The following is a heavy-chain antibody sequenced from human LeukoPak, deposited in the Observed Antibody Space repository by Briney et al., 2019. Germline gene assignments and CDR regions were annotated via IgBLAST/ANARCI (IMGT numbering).Heavy chain of an antibody. Sequence: GASVKVSCKASGYSFTSNYIHWVRQAPGQGLEWMGMIYPRDGSTSYAQKFQGRVTVTRDTSTSTVHMELSGLRSEDTAVYYCARDQEAFDYWGQGTLDTVSS. CDR2: IYPRDGST. CDR3: ARDQEAFDY. J-gene: IGHJ4*02. CDR1: GYSFTSNY. V-gene: IGHV1-46*01.